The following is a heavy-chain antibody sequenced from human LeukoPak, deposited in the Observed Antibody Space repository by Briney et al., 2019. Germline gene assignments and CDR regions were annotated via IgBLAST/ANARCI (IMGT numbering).Heavy chain of an antibody. CDR1: GLTVNSNY. J-gene: IGHJ4*02. D-gene: IGHD3-16*01. V-gene: IGHV3-66*01. CDR2: IYRGGDT. Sequence: GGSLRLSCAASGLTVNSNYMSWVRQAPGKGLEWVSVIYRGGDTYYADSVKGRFTISRDNSKNTLYLQMNSLRAEDTAVYYCMGSLIDYWGRGTLVTVSS. CDR3: MGSLIDY.